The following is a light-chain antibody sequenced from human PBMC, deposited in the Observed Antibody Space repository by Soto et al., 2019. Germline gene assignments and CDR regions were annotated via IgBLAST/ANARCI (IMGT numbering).Light chain of an antibody. CDR2: KNN. J-gene: IGLJ1*01. CDR3: AAWDDSLNGYV. Sequence: QSVLTQPPSASGTPGQRVTISCSGGTSNIGGNTVKWYQQFPGTAPKLLMFKNNQRPSGVPDRFSGSKSGISASLAISGLQSEDEADYYCAAWDDSLNGYVFGIGTKVTVL. V-gene: IGLV1-44*01. CDR1: TSNIGGNT.